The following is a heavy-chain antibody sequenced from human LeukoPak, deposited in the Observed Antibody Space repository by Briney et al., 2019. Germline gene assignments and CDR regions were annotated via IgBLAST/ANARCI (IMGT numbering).Heavy chain of an antibody. V-gene: IGHV4-34*01. CDR1: GGFFSVCY. J-gene: IGHJ5*02. D-gene: IGHD3-10*01. CDR2: FNHSGST. Sequence: SETLSLNCAVYGGFFSVCYWIWIRQPPGKGLAWIGDFNHSGSTNYNPSLKSRVTISLDTSKNQFSLKLNSVTAADTAVYYCARGLVDGAGSYYNGWFDPWGQGTLVTVSS. CDR3: ARGLVDGAGSYYNGWFDP.